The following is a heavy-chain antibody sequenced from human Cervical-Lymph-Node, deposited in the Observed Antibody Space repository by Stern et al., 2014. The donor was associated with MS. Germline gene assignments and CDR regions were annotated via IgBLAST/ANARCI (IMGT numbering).Heavy chain of an antibody. CDR2: IYPGESDT. J-gene: IGHJ6*02. V-gene: IGHV5-51*01. D-gene: IGHD2-15*01. CDR3: ARLLGYCSGGSCYLGYYYGMDV. Sequence: VQLVQSGAEVKKPGESLKISCKGSGYSFTSYWIGWVRQMPGKGLEWMGIIYPGESDTRYSPSFQGQVTISADKSISTAYLQWSSLKASDTAMYYCARLLGYCSGGSCYLGYYYGMDVWGQGTTVTVSS. CDR1: GYSFTSYW.